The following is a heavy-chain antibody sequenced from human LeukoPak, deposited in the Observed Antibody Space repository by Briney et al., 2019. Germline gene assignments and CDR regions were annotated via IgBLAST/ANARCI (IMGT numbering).Heavy chain of an antibody. CDR3: ARGHYGLDY. J-gene: IGHJ4*02. V-gene: IGHV3-11*01. CDR2: IWNSGSTI. D-gene: IGHD3-16*01. Sequence: PGGSLRFSCAGSGFTFSDHYLSWIRQAPGKGLEWVSYIWNSGSTIYYADSVMGRFTISRDNAKNSVYLQMNSLRAEDTAVYYCARGHYGLDYWGQGTMVTVSS. CDR1: GFTFSDHY.